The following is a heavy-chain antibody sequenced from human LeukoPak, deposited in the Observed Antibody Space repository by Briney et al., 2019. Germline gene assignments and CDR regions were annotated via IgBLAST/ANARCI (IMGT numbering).Heavy chain of an antibody. CDR1: GYTFTGYY. J-gene: IGHJ4*02. CDR3: ARAGPELGIGY. D-gene: IGHD7-27*01. V-gene: IGHV1-2*02. Sequence: GASVKVSCKASGYTFTGYYLHWVRQAPGQGLEWMGWINPKSGGANYAQKFQGRVTMTRDTSISTAYMDLSRPKSDDTAVYYCARAGPELGIGYWGQGTLVTVSS. CDR2: INPKSGGA.